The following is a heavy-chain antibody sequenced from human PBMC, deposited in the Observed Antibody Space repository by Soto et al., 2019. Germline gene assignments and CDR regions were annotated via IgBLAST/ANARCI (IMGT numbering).Heavy chain of an antibody. V-gene: IGHV4-30-4*01. CDR2: IYYSGST. J-gene: IGHJ6*02. CDR3: ARYGLSRYYYYGMDV. CDR1: GGSISSGDYY. Sequence: KPSETLSLTCTVSGGSISSGDYYWSWIRQPPGKGLEWIGYIYYSGSTYYNPSLKSRVTISVDTSKNQFSLKLSSVTAADTAVYYCARYGLSRYYYYGMDVWGQGTTVTVSS. D-gene: IGHD2-21*02.